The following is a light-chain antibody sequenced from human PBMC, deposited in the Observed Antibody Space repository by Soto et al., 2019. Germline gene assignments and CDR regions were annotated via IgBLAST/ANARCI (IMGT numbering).Light chain of an antibody. CDR3: SSHTSSSTLDV. CDR1: SSEVGGYNY. Sequence: QSVLTQPASVSGSPGQSITISCTGTSSEVGGYNYVSWYQQHPGKAPKLMIYDVSNRPSGVSNRFSGSKSGNTASLTISGLQAEDEADYYCSSHTSSSTLDVFGTGTKGTVL. V-gene: IGLV2-14*01. CDR2: DVS. J-gene: IGLJ1*01.